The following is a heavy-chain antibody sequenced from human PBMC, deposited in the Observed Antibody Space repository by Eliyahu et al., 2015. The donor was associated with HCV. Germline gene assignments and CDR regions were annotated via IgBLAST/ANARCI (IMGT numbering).Heavy chain of an antibody. J-gene: IGHJ6*02. CDR2: VGPSDPYT. D-gene: IGHD1-26*01. V-gene: IGHV5-10-1*03. Sequence: EVQLVQSGAEVKKPGESLRISCKGSGYSFTSYWISWVRQMPGEGPGWVGGVGPSDPYTNYSPSFQGHVTISADKSISTAYLQWSSLKASDTAMYYCARPRLGGRATSDGMDVWGQGTTVTVSS. CDR1: GYSFTSYW. CDR3: ARPRLGGRATSDGMDV.